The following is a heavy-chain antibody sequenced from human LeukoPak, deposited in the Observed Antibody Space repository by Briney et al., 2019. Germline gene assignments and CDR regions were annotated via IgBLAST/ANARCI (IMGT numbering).Heavy chain of an antibody. D-gene: IGHD3-16*01. V-gene: IGHV3-74*01. Sequence: GGSLRLSCAASGFTFSDFWMYWVRQAPGKGLVWISNINEYGTTAYADSVKGRFAISRDNAKNILYLQMNSLRAEDTAVYYCARVRGGNWGRGTLVTVSS. CDR1: GFTFSDFW. J-gene: IGHJ4*02. CDR3: ARVRGGN. CDR2: INEYGTT.